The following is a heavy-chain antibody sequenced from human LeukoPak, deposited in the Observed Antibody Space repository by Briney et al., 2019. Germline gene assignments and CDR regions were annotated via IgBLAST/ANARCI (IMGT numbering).Heavy chain of an antibody. Sequence: SETLSLTCTVSGGSISSYYWSWIRQPPGKGLEWIGYIYYSGSTNYNPSLKSRVTISVDTSKNQFSLKLSSVTAADTAVYYCARRTVTNNWFDPWGQGTLVTVSS. CDR3: ARRTVTNNWFDP. D-gene: IGHD4-17*01. J-gene: IGHJ5*02. V-gene: IGHV4-59*01. CDR2: IYYSGST. CDR1: GGSISSYY.